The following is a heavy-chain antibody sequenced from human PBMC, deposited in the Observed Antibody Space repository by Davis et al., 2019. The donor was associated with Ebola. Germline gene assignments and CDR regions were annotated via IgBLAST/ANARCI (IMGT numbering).Heavy chain of an antibody. CDR3: AKDFPHGGYSSGWSVPGYFDY. Sequence: PGGSLRLSCAASRFTFDDYTMHWVRQAPGKGLEWVSLISWDGGSTYYADSVKGRFTISRDNSKNSLYLQMNSLRTEDTALYYCAKDFPHGGYSSGWSVPGYFDYWGQGTLVTVSS. J-gene: IGHJ4*02. V-gene: IGHV3-43*01. CDR2: ISWDGGST. CDR1: RFTFDDYT. D-gene: IGHD6-19*01.